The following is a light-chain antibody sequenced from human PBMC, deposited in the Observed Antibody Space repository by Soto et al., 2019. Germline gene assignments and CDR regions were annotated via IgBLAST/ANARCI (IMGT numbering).Light chain of an antibody. CDR3: QQSYSTPQT. CDR1: QSISSY. V-gene: IGKV1-39*01. J-gene: IGKJ2*01. CDR2: GAS. Sequence: DIQMTQSPSSLSASVGDRVTITCRASQSISSYLNWYQQKPGKAPKLLMYGASNLQSGVPSRISGGGFGTDFTLTISSLQPEEFATYYCQQSYSTPQTFGQGTKLEIK.